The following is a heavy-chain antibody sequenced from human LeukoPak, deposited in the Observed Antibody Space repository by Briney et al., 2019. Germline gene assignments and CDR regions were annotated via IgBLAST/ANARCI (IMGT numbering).Heavy chain of an antibody. D-gene: IGHD3-10*01. CDR2: IGSSGADK. V-gene: IGHV3-23*01. CDR3: GKRGPLTGLDY. J-gene: IGHJ4*02. CDR1: GFTFSSYV. Sequence: GVTLRLSCAASGFTFSSYVMSWVRQAPGKGLQWVSVIGSSGADKHYADTVRGRFDISRDNSKNTLFLQMNSLRVKYTGLYYCGKRGPLTGLDYWGQGTLVTVSS.